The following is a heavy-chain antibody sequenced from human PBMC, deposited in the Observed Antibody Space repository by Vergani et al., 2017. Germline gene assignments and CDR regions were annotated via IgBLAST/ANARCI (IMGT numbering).Heavy chain of an antibody. V-gene: IGHV3-74*02. D-gene: IGHD1-26*01. CDR1: GFTFSSYW. CDR3: AKMREGWELPL. Sequence: VQLVESGGGVVQPGRSLRLSCAASGFTFSSYWMHWVRQAPGKGLVWVSRINSDGSSTSYADSVKGRFTISRDNAKNSLYLQMNSLRAEDTAVYYCAKMREGWELPLWGQGTLVTVSS. J-gene: IGHJ4*02. CDR2: INSDGSST.